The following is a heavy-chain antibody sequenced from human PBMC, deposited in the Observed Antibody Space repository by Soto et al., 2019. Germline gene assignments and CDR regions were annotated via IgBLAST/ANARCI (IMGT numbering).Heavy chain of an antibody. Sequence: QPGGSLRLSCAASGFTFSSYAMTCVRQAPGKGLEWVSGISGSGGSTYYADSVKGRFTISRDNSKNTLYLQMNSLRAEDTTVYYCAKDGMGTTGKINWFDPWGQGTLVTVSS. CDR3: AKDGMGTTGKINWFDP. CDR2: ISGSGGST. CDR1: GFTFSSYA. J-gene: IGHJ5*02. V-gene: IGHV3-23*01. D-gene: IGHD4-17*01.